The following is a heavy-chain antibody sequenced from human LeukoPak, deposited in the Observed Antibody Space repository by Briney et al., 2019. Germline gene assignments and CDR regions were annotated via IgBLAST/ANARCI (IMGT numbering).Heavy chain of an antibody. CDR2: IKRNAEAT. V-gene: IGHV3-23*01. CDR1: GFTFCSYI. J-gene: IGHJ4*02. CDR3: ARDHESDGYPISDY. D-gene: IGHD3-22*01. Sequence: GGSLRLSCEASGFTFCSYIMTWVRQAPGKGLEWVSTIKRNAEATFYADSVKDRFTISRDDSKNTLYLQMNSLRADDTALYFCARDHESDGYPISDYWGQGTLVTVSS.